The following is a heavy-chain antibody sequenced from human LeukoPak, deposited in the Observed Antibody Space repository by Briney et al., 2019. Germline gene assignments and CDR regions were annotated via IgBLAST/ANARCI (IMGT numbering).Heavy chain of an antibody. V-gene: IGHV1-8*03. CDR2: MNPNSGNT. CDR3: ARVAVGATGVVY. CDR1: GYTFTSYD. Sequence: ASVKVSCKASGYTFTSYDINWVRQATGQGLEWMGWMNPNSGNTGYAQKFQGRVTITRNTSISTAYMELSSLRSEDTAVYYCARVAVGATGVVYWGQGTLVTVSS. J-gene: IGHJ4*02. D-gene: IGHD1-26*01.